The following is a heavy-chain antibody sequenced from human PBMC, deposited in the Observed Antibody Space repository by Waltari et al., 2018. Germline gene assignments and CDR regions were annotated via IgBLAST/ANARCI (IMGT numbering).Heavy chain of an antibody. CDR1: GFTFDDYA. CDR2: ISWNSGSI. J-gene: IGHJ3*02. D-gene: IGHD3-16*01. Sequence: EVQLVVSGGGLVQPGGSLRLSCAASGFTFDDYAMHWVRQAPGKGLEWVSGISWNSGSIGYADSVKGRFTISRDNAKNSLYLQMNSLRADDTALYYCAKDIGGEVGAFDIWGQGTMVTVSS. CDR3: AKDIGGEVGAFDI. V-gene: IGHV3-9*01.